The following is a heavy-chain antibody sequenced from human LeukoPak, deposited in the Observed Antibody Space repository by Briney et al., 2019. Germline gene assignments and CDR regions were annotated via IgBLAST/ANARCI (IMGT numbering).Heavy chain of an antibody. CDR2: ITNSGSTI. CDR1: GFTFSSYE. J-gene: IGHJ3*02. Sequence: QAGGSLRLSCAASGFTFSSYEMNWVRQAPGKGLEWVSYITNSGSTIYYADSVKGRFTISRDNAKNSLYLQMNSLRAEDTAVYYCARDFHRRYYDSSGYNAFDIWGQGTMVTVSS. CDR3: ARDFHRRYYDSSGYNAFDI. V-gene: IGHV3-48*03. D-gene: IGHD3-22*01.